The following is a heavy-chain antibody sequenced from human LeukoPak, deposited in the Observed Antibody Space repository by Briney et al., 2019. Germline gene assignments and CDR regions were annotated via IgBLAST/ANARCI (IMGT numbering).Heavy chain of an antibody. Sequence: PGGSLRLSCAASGFTFSSYAMSWGRQAPGKGLEWVSAISGSGGSTYYADSVKGRFTISRDNSKNTLYLQMNSLRAEDTAVYYCAKGVRVTGDTSHWFDPWGQGTLVTVSS. CDR2: ISGSGGST. CDR1: GFTFSSYA. V-gene: IGHV3-23*01. J-gene: IGHJ5*02. D-gene: IGHD7-27*01. CDR3: AKGVRVTGDTSHWFDP.